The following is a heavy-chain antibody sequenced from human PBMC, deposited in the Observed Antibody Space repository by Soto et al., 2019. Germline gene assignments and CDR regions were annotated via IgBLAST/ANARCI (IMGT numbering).Heavy chain of an antibody. CDR2: IYYSGST. V-gene: IGHV4-59*01. D-gene: IGHD2-2*01. Sequence: SETLSLTCTVSGGSISSYYWSWIRQPPGKGLEWIGYIYYSGSTNYNPSLKSRVTISVDTSKNQFSLKLSSVTAADTAVYYCARVVKGGYCSSTSCYQEYFQHWGQGTLVTVSS. CDR3: ARVVKGGYCSSTSCYQEYFQH. J-gene: IGHJ1*01. CDR1: GGSISSYY.